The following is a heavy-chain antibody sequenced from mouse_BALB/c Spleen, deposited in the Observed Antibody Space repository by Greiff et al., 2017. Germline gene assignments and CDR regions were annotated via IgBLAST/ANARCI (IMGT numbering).Heavy chain of an antibody. D-gene: IGHD4-1*01. CDR3: TSELGHFDY. V-gene: IGHV1-69*02. CDR2: IYPSDSYT. J-gene: IGHJ2*01. Sequence: VQLHQPGAELVRPGASVKLSCKASGYTFTSYWINWVKQRPGQGLEWIGNIYPSDSYTNYNQKFKDKATLTVDKSSSTAYMQLSSPTSEDSAVYYCTSELGHFDYWGQGTTLTVSS. CDR1: GYTFTSYW.